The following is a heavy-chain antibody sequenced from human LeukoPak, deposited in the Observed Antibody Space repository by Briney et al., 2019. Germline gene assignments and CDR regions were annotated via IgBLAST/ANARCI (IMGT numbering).Heavy chain of an antibody. Sequence: GGSLRLSCAASGFTVSSNCMSWVRQAPGKGLEWVSVIYSGGSTYYADSVKGRFTISRHNSKNTLYLQMNSLRAEDTAVYYCARRSFSIAAAGTRETFDYWGQGTLVTVSS. D-gene: IGHD6-13*01. CDR1: GFTVSSNC. J-gene: IGHJ4*02. CDR3: ARRSFSIAAAGTRETFDY. CDR2: IYSGGST. V-gene: IGHV3-53*04.